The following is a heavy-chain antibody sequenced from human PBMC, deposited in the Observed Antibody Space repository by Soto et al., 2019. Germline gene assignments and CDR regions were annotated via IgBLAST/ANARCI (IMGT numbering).Heavy chain of an antibody. V-gene: IGHV4-31*03. CDR2: IYYSGST. CDR1: GGSISSGGYY. CDR3: ARDGGGLGYCTNGVCQVSVGMDV. J-gene: IGHJ6*02. Sequence: SETLSLTSTVSGGSISSGGYYWSWIRQHPGKGLEWIGYIYYSGSTYYNPSLKSRVTISVDTSKNQFSLKLSSVTAADTAVYYCARDGGGLGYCTNGVCQVSVGMDVWGQGTTVTVSS. D-gene: IGHD2-8*01.